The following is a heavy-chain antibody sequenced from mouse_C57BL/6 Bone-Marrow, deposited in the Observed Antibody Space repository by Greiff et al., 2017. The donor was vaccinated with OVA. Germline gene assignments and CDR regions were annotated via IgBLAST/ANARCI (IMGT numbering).Heavy chain of an antibody. V-gene: IGHV5-6*01. CDR3: ARQPLMGIYAIDY. Sequence: EVKLVESGGDLVKPGGSLKLSCAASGFTFSSYGMSWVRQTPDKRLEWVATISSGGSYTYYPDSVKGRFTISRDNAKNTLYLQMSSLKSEDTAMYYCARQPLMGIYAIDYWGQGTSVTVSS. D-gene: IGHD1-1*02. CDR2: ISSGGSYT. J-gene: IGHJ4*01. CDR1: GFTFSSYG.